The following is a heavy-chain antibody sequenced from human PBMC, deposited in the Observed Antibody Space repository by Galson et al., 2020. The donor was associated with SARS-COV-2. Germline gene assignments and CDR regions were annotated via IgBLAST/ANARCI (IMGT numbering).Heavy chain of an antibody. CDR1: GFTFSSYE. J-gene: IGHJ4*02. V-gene: IGHV3-48*03. CDR3: ARESIAAAGRAFDY. D-gene: IGHD6-13*01. CDR2: ISSSGSTI. Sequence: GGSLRLYCAASGFTFSSYEMNWVRQAPGKGLEWVSYISSSGSTIYYADSVKGRFTISRDNAKNSLYLQMNSLRAEDTAVYYCARESIAAAGRAFDYWGQGTLVTVSS.